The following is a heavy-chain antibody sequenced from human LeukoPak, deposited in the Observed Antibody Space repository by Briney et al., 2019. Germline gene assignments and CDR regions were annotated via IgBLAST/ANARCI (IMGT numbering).Heavy chain of an antibody. CDR3: AKGGSYYDTAFDH. CDR2: ITDSGGAT. J-gene: IGHJ4*02. D-gene: IGHD3-22*01. Sequence: GGSLRLSCAVSGFTFSSYAMTWVRQAPGKGLEWVSAITDSGGATYYADSVKGRFTISRDNSKNTLYLQMNSLRADDTAVYYCAKGGSYYDTAFDHWGQGTLVTVSS. V-gene: IGHV3-23*01. CDR1: GFTFSSYA.